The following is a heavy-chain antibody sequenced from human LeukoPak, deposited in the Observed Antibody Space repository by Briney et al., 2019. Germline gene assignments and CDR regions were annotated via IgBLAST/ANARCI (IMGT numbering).Heavy chain of an antibody. J-gene: IGHJ5*02. D-gene: IGHD6-13*01. CDR1: GGSISSSSYY. V-gene: IGHV4-39*07. CDR3: ARGWYGWFDP. Sequence: SETLSLTCTVSGGSISSSSYYWGWIRQPPGKGLEWIGSIYYSGSTYYNPSLKSRVTISVDTSKNQFSLKLSSVTAADTAVYYCARGWYGWFDPWGQGTLVTVSS. CDR2: IYYSGST.